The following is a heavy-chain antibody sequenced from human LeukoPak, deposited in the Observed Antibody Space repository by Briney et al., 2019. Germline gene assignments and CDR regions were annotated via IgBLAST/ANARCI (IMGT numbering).Heavy chain of an antibody. V-gene: IGHV3-48*03. Sequence: PGGSLRLSCAASGFTFSSYEMNWVRQAPGKGLEWVSYISSSGSTIYYADSLKGRFTISRDNAKNSLYLQMNSLRAEDTAVYYCARVAEKQLVLGWFDPWGQGTLVTVSS. D-gene: IGHD6-13*01. J-gene: IGHJ5*02. CDR3: ARVAEKQLVLGWFDP. CDR1: GFTFSSYE. CDR2: ISSSGSTI.